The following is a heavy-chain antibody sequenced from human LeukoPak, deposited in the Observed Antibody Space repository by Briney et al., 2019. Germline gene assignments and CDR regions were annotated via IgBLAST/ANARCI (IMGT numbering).Heavy chain of an antibody. CDR2: IYSGGST. CDR1: GFTVSSNY. CDR3: ARDAYDSSGLRAGFDY. Sequence: GGSLRLSCAASGFTVSSNYKSWVRQAPGKGLEWVSVIYSGGSTYYADSVKGRFTISRDNSKNTLYLQMNSLRAEDTAVYYCARDAYDSSGLRAGFDYWGQGTLVTVSS. V-gene: IGHV3-66*01. J-gene: IGHJ4*02. D-gene: IGHD3-22*01.